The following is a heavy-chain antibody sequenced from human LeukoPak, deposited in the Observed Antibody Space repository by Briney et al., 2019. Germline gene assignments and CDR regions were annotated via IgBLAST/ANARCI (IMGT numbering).Heavy chain of an antibody. V-gene: IGHV3-23*01. Sequence: GGTLRLSCAASGFTFSSYGMSWVRQAPGKGLEWVSAISGSGGSTYYADSVKGRFTISRDNSKNTLYLQMNSLRAEDTAVYYCARDIVVVVAATGWPNDYWGQGTLVTVSS. D-gene: IGHD2-15*01. CDR2: ISGSGGST. J-gene: IGHJ4*02. CDR1: GFTFSSYG. CDR3: ARDIVVVVAATGWPNDY.